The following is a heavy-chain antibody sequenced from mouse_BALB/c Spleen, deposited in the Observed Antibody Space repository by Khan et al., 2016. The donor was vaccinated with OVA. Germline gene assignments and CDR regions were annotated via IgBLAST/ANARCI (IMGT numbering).Heavy chain of an antibody. Sequence: EVRLQESGPGLVKPSQSLSLTCSVTDYSITSGSYWNWIRQFPGNKLEWMGYISYDGSNNYNPSLKNRISITRDTSKNHFFLKLNPVTTEDTATYYGAIPHRYDGYSMDYWGQGTTLTVSS. CDR1: DYSITSGSY. V-gene: IGHV3-6*02. J-gene: IGHJ2*01. CDR3: AIPHRYDGYSMDY. CDR2: ISYDGSN. D-gene: IGHD2-14*01.